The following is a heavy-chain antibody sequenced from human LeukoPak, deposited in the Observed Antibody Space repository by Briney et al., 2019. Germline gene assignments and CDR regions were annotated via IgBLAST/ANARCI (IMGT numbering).Heavy chain of an antibody. Sequence: GGSRRLSCAASGFTFSSYAMSWVRQAPGKGLEWVSAISGSGGSTYYADSVKGRFTISRDNSKNTLYLQMNSLRAEDTAVYYCAKASNYGSGSYYPRGVDYWGQGTLVTVSS. D-gene: IGHD3-10*01. V-gene: IGHV3-23*01. J-gene: IGHJ4*02. CDR3: AKASNYGSGSYYPRGVDY. CDR2: ISGSGGST. CDR1: GFTFSSYA.